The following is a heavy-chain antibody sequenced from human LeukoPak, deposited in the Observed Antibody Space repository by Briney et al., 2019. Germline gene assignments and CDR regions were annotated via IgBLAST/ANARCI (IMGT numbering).Heavy chain of an antibody. V-gene: IGHV3-74*01. J-gene: IGHJ2*01. CDR2: INSDGSST. CDR1: GFTFSSYW. CDR3: AREAGTGERWYFDL. D-gene: IGHD7-27*01. Sequence: GGSLRLSCAASGFTFSSYWMHWVRQAPGKGLVWVSRINSDGSSTSYADSVKGRFTISRDNARNSLYLQMNSRRAEDTAVYYCAREAGTGERWYFDLWGRGTLVTVSS.